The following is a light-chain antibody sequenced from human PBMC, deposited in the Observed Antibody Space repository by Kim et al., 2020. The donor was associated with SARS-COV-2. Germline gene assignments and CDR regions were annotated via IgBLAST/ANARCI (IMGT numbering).Light chain of an antibody. Sequence: APGKTATCTCGGKNIGDKSVHWYQQKPGQAPVLVLYYDNDRPSGIPERFSGSNSGNTATLTISRVEAGDEADYYCQVWDSSSDHVVFGGGTQLTVL. CDR1: NIGDKS. CDR2: YDN. CDR3: QVWDSSSDHVV. J-gene: IGLJ2*01. V-gene: IGLV3-21*04.